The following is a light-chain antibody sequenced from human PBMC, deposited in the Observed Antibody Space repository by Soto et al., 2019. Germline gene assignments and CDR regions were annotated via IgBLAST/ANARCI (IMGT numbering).Light chain of an antibody. J-gene: IGLJ2*01. CDR2: EVS. V-gene: IGLV2-23*02. Sequence: QSVLTQPASVSGSPGQSITISCTGTSSDVGSYNLVSWYQQHPGKAPKLMIYEVSKRPSGVSDRFSGSKSGNTASLTISGLQAEDEADYYCCSYAGSRGLVFGGGTKLTVL. CDR3: CSYAGSRGLV. CDR1: SSDVGSYNL.